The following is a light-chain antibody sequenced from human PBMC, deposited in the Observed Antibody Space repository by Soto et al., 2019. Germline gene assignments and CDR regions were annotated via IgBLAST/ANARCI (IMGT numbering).Light chain of an antibody. CDR1: QSVSSY. V-gene: IGKV3-11*01. CDR3: QQRSNWPPP. J-gene: IGKJ3*01. Sequence: ETVLTQSPATLSLSPGERATLSCRASQSVSSYLAWYQQKPGQAPRLLIYDASNRATGIPARFSGSGSGTDFTLTIISLEPEDVAVYYCQQRSNWPPPFGPGTQVDI. CDR2: DAS.